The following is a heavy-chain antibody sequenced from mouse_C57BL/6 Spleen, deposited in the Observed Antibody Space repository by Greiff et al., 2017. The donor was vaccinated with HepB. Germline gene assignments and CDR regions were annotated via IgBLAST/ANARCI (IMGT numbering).Heavy chain of an antibody. V-gene: IGHV5-6*01. CDR2: ISSGGSYT. D-gene: IGHD4-1*01. Sequence: VQLKESGGDLVKPGGSLKLSCAASGFTFSSYGMSWVRQTPDKRLEWVATISSGGSYTYYPDSVKGRFTISRDNAKNTLYLQMSSLKSEDTAMYYCARHELTGYYFDYWGQGTTLTVSS. J-gene: IGHJ2*01. CDR3: ARHELTGYYFDY. CDR1: GFTFSSYG.